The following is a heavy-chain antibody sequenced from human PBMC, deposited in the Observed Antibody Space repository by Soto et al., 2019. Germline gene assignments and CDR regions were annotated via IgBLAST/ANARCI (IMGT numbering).Heavy chain of an antibody. CDR2: INSDGSST. J-gene: IGHJ6*03. CDR3: ARGTTDHYYYYYYMAV. CDR1: GFTFSSYW. Sequence: GGSLRLSCAASGFTFSSYWMHWVRQAPGKGLVWVSRINSDGSSTSYADSVKGRFTISRDNAKNTLYLQMNSLRAEDTAVYYCARGTTDHYYYYYYMAVWGKGTTVTVSS. V-gene: IGHV3-74*01. D-gene: IGHD1-1*01.